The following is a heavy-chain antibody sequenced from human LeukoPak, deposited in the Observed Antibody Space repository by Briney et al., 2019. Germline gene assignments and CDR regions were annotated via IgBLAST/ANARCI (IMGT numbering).Heavy chain of an antibody. D-gene: IGHD1-14*01. CDR3: ARGGRDTGPYNWFDP. CDR1: GYPFTFFY. V-gene: IGHV1-2*06. J-gene: IGHJ5*02. Sequence: ASVKVSRKASGYPFTFFYIHWVRQAPGQGLEWMGRINPKRGDTDFAQKFQGRVTMTRDTPITTVYMELSRLTSDDTAVYYCARGGRDTGPYNWFDPWGQGTLVTVSS. CDR2: INPKRGDT.